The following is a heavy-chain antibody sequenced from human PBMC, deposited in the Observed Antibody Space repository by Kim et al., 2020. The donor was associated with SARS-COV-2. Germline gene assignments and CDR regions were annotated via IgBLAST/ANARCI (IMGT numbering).Heavy chain of an antibody. CDR1: GDTFSSGDYS. Sequence: SETLSLTCAVSGDTFSSGDYSWAWIRQPPGEGLEWIGNIDYSGNTYYNPSLTSRVTISLDTSKNQFSLRLTSVFAADTAVYYCARMFRSPERPYFHYAMNVWGQGTTFSVSS. CDR2: IDYSGNT. CDR3: ARMFRSPERPYFHYAMNV. D-gene: IGHD1-1*01. J-gene: IGHJ6*02. V-gene: IGHV4-39*01.